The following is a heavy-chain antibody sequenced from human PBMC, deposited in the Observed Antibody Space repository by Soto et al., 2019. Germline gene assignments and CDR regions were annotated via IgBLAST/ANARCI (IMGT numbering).Heavy chain of an antibody. CDR3: ARRIPRIAARRGNWSDP. D-gene: IGHD6-6*01. CDR1: GCSFTSYW. Sequence: GESLKISCKGSGCSFTSYWIGWVRQMPGKGLEWMGIIYPGDSDTRYSPSFQGQVTISADKSISTAYLQWSSLKASDTAMYYCARRIPRIAARRGNWSDPWGQGTLVTVSS. CDR2: IYPGDSDT. J-gene: IGHJ5*02. V-gene: IGHV5-51*01.